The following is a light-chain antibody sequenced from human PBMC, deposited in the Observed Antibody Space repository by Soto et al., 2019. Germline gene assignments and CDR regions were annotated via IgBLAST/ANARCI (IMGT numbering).Light chain of an antibody. CDR1: QSISSY. J-gene: IGKJ4*01. Sequence: DIQMTQSPSSLSASVGDRVTITCRASQSISSYLNWYQQKPGKAPKLLIYAASSLQSGVPSRFSGSGSVTDFTLTISSLQPEDFATYYCQQSYSTPPLTFSGGTKVDIK. CDR3: QQSYSTPPLT. V-gene: IGKV1-39*01. CDR2: AAS.